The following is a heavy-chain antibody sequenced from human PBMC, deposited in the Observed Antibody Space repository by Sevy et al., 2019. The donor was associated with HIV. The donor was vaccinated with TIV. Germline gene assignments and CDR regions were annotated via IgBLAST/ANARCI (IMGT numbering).Heavy chain of an antibody. CDR3: ARDLGGYGGNSIDY. D-gene: IGHD2-21*02. CDR1: GYPFSSYG. CDR2: ISADSGNS. Sequence: ASVKVSCKASGYPFSSYGISWVRQAPGQGLEWMGWISADSGNSNYAQNLQGRVTMTTDTSTSTAYMELRSLRFDDTAVYYCARDLGGYGGNSIDYWGQGTLVTFSS. V-gene: IGHV1-18*01. J-gene: IGHJ4*02.